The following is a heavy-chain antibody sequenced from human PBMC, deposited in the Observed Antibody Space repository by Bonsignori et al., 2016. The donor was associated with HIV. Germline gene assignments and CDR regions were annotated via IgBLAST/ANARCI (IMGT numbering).Heavy chain of an antibody. CDR1: ANSFNFW. CDR2: IYPGDSET. Sequence: GGSLRLSCKGSANSFNFWIAWVRQKPGKGLEWMGVIYPGDSETHYSPAFQGQVTISADKSITTAYLQWRSLTASDSALYFCARPRAGTAGGFDLWGQGTLVTVSS. J-gene: IGHJ4*02. V-gene: IGHV5-51*01. D-gene: IGHD1-7*01. CDR3: ARPRAGTAGGFDL.